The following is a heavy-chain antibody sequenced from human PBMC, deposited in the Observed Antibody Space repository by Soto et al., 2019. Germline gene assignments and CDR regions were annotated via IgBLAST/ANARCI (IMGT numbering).Heavy chain of an antibody. Sequence: SETLSLTCTVSGGSISSSSYYWGWIRQPPGKGLEWIGSIYYSGSTYYNPSLKSRVTISVDTSKNQFSLKLSSVTAADTAVYYCARVGCSGGSCYSSWFDPWGQGTLVTVSS. J-gene: IGHJ5*02. CDR2: IYYSGST. D-gene: IGHD2-15*01. V-gene: IGHV4-39*01. CDR1: GGSISSSSYY. CDR3: ARVGCSGGSCYSSWFDP.